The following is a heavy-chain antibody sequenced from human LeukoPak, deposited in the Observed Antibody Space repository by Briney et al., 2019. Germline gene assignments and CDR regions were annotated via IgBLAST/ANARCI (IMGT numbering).Heavy chain of an antibody. V-gene: IGHV4-59*08. CDR2: IYYSGST. J-gene: IGHJ4*02. Sequence: MPSETLSLTCTVSGGSISSYYWSWIRQPPGKGLEWIGYIYYSGSTNYNPSLKSRVTISVDTSKNQFSLKLSSVTAADTAVYYCATAPRSSGWFDYWGQGTLVTVSS. CDR3: ATAPRSSGWFDY. CDR1: GGSISSYY. D-gene: IGHD6-19*01.